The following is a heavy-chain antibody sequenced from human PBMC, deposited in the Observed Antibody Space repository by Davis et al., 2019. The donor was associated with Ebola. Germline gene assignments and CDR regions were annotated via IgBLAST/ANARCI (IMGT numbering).Heavy chain of an antibody. D-gene: IGHD6-19*01. CDR3: AGGGVAGYYYYGMDV. Sequence: AASVKVSCKASGYTFTGYAMHWVRQAPGQRLEWMGWINAGNGNTKYSQKFQGRVTITRDTSASTAYMELSSLRSEDTAVYYCAGGGVAGYYYYGMDVWGQGTTVTVSS. V-gene: IGHV1-3*01. CDR1: GYTFTGYA. J-gene: IGHJ6*02. CDR2: INAGNGNT.